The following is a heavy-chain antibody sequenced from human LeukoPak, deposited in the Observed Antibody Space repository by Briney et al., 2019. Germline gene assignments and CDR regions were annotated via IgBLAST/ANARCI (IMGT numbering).Heavy chain of an antibody. D-gene: IGHD6-13*01. Sequence: PSETLSLTCAVYSGSFSGYYWSWIRQPPGKGPEWIGGINHAEINHGGSTNYNPSLKSRVTISLDTSKNEFSLNLSSVTAADTAVYYCARGYSSSWRVNYYYYMDVWGKGTTVTVSS. CDR2: INHGGST. CDR1: SGSFSGYY. V-gene: IGHV4-34*01. J-gene: IGHJ6*03. CDR3: ARGYSSSWRVNYYYYMDV.